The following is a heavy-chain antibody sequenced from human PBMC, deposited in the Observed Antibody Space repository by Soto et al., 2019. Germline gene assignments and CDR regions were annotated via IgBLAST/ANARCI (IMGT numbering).Heavy chain of an antibody. J-gene: IGHJ4*02. CDR2: ISAHNGNT. CDR1: GYTFTSYG. CDR3: ARGRYGDY. D-gene: IGHD1-1*01. V-gene: IGHV1-18*01. Sequence: QVHLVQSGAEVKKPGASVKVSCKASGYTFTSYGITWVRQVPGQGLEWMGWISAHNGNTDYAQKLQGRVIVTRDTSTSTAYMELRSLRSDDTAGYYCARGRYGDYWGQGALVTVSS.